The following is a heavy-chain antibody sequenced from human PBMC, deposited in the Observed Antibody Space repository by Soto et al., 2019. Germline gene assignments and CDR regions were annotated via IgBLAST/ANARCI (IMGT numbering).Heavy chain of an antibody. V-gene: IGHV4-34*01. J-gene: IGHJ6*02. Sequence: KPSETLSLTCAVYGGSFSGYYWSWIRQPPGKGLEWIGEINHSGSTNYNPSLKSRVTISVDTSKNQFSLKLSSVTAADTAVYYCARDRGTYYYYYGMDVWGQGTTATVSS. CDR3: ARDRGTYYYYYGMDV. D-gene: IGHD3-10*01. CDR2: INHSGST. CDR1: GGSFSGYY.